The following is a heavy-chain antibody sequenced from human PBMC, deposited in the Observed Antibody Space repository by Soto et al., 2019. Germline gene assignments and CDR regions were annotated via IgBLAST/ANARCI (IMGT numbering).Heavy chain of an antibody. CDR2: IWYDGTNK. Sequence: PGGSLRLSCAASGFTFNTFAMHWVRQAPGKGLEWVGIIWYDGTNKYYAESVKGRFTISRDNSKNTLYLQMNSVRAEDTALYYCARDPRFWSNYRGFHFFGMDVWGQGTTVTVSS. CDR3: ARDPRFWSNYRGFHFFGMDV. D-gene: IGHD3-3*01. J-gene: IGHJ6*02. CDR1: GFTFNTFA. V-gene: IGHV3-33*01.